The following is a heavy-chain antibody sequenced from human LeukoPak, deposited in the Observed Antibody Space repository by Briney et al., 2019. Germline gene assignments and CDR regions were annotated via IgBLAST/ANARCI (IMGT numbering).Heavy chain of an antibody. V-gene: IGHV3-21*01. Sequence: KPGGSLRLSCAASGITFSNAWMSWVRQAPGKGLEWVSSITSSLSYISYADSVKGRFTISRDNAKNSLSLQMNSLRAEDTAVYYCARDFGRTSDWQPRLYYGMDVWGQGTTVTVSS. J-gene: IGHJ6*02. CDR1: GITFSNAW. D-gene: IGHD2-2*01. CDR3: ARDFGRTSDWQPRLYYGMDV. CDR2: ITSSLSYI.